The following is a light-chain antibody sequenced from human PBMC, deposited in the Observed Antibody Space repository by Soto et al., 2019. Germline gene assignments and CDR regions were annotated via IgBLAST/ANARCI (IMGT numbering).Light chain of an antibody. V-gene: IGLV1-40*01. CDR1: SSNIGAGCE. CDR2: GNT. CDR3: QSYDSSLSASYV. J-gene: IGLJ1*01. Sequence: VLTQPPSVSGAPGRRVTISCTGCSSNIGAGCEVHWYQHLPGKAPKLLIYGNTNRPSGVPDRFSGSKSGTSASLAITGLQAEDEADYYCQSYDSSLSASYVFGGGTKVTVL.